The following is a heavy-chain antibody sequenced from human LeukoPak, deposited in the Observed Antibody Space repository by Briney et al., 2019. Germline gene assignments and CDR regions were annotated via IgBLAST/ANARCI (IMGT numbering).Heavy chain of an antibody. Sequence: PGGSLRLSCAASGFTFSSYWMSWIRQPPGKGLEWIGEINHSGSTNYNPSLKSRVTISVDTSKNQFSLKLSSVTAADTAVYYCAIAGYSSSWYWGRRWFDPWGQGTLVTVSS. CDR1: GFTFSSYW. V-gene: IGHV4-34*08. CDR3: AIAGYSSSWYWGRRWFDP. J-gene: IGHJ5*02. CDR2: INHSGST. D-gene: IGHD6-13*01.